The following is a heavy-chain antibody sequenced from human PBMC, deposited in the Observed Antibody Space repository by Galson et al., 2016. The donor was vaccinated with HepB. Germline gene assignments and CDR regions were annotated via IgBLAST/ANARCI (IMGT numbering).Heavy chain of an antibody. CDR3: ATVGSYTTSSPYYYYYFGMDV. D-gene: IGHD3-10*01. CDR2: FDPEDGET. J-gene: IGHJ6*04. CDR1: GNSLAELF. V-gene: IGHV1-24*01. Sequence: SCKVSGNSLAELFIHWVRLAPGKGLEWMGGFDPEDGETTYAQKFQGRVSMTEDTSTDTGYMELSSLRYDDTGVYYCATVGSYTTSSPYYYYYFGMDVWGKGTTVNVSS.